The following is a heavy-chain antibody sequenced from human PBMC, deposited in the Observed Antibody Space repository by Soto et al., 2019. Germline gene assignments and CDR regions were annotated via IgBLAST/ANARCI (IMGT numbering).Heavy chain of an antibody. Sequence: QVQLVQSGAEVKKPGASVKVSCKASGYTFTSYGISWVRQAPGQGLEWMGWISAYNGNTNYAQKFQGRVTITADESTSTAYMELSSLRSEDTAVYYCARGSQDFWSGYSLYYYYYGMDVWGQGTTVTVSS. CDR1: GYTFTSYG. D-gene: IGHD3-3*01. CDR2: ISAYNGNT. J-gene: IGHJ6*02. V-gene: IGHV1-18*04. CDR3: ARGSQDFWSGYSLYYYYYGMDV.